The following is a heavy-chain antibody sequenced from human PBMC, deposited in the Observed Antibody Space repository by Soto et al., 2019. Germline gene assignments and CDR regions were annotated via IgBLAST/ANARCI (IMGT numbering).Heavy chain of an antibody. D-gene: IGHD3-10*01. CDR2: INHSGST. Sequence: SDTLSLTCAVYGGSFSGYYWSWIRQPPGKGLEWIGEINHSGSTNYNPSLKSRVTISVDTSKNQFSLKLSSVTAADTAVYYCARVWGGAFDFWGQGTMVTVSS. J-gene: IGHJ3*01. CDR3: ARVWGGAFDF. V-gene: IGHV4-34*01. CDR1: GGSFSGYY.